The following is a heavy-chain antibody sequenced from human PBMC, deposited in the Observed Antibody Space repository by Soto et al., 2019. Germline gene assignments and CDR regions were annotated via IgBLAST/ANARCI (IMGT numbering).Heavy chain of an antibody. CDR1: GGSFSGYY. CDR2: INHSGST. D-gene: IGHD5-18*01. Sequence: SETLSLTCAVYGGSFSGYYWSWIRQPPGKGLEWIGEINHSGSTNYNPSLKSRVTISVETSKNQFSLKLSSVTAADTAVYYCARVSRRRSLWENTAMVPGPYYMDVWGKGTTVTVSS. J-gene: IGHJ6*03. CDR3: ARVSRRRSLWENTAMVPGPYYMDV. V-gene: IGHV4-34*01.